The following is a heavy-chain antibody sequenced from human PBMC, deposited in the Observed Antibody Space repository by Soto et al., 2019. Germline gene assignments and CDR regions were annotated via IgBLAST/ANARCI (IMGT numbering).Heavy chain of an antibody. Sequence: QVQLVESGGGVVQPGRSLRLSCAASGFTFSSFGMHWVRQAPGKGLEWVAHISYDGSNEHSADSVKGRFTISRDNSEDTLSLQMNSLRVEDTVVYYCAKDTYYHDSSGYYIFDYWGQGTLVNVSS. CDR3: AKDTYYHDSSGYYIFDY. CDR2: ISYDGSNE. V-gene: IGHV3-30*18. D-gene: IGHD3-22*01. CDR1: GFTFSSFG. J-gene: IGHJ4*02.